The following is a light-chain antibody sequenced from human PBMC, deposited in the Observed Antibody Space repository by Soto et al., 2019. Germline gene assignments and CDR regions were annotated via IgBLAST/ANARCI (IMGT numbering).Light chain of an antibody. CDR3: QHRSNGPLT. CDR2: DAS. Sequence: EIVLTQSPATLSLSPGDRATLSCRASQSVSSFLAWYQQKPGQAPRLLIYDASNRATGIPARFSGSGSGTDFTLTITSLEREDFAVYYCQHRSNGPLTFGGGTKVEIK. CDR1: QSVSSF. V-gene: IGKV3-11*01. J-gene: IGKJ4*01.